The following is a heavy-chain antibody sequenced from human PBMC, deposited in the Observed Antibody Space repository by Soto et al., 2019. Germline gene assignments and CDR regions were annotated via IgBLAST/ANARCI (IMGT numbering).Heavy chain of an antibody. D-gene: IGHD3-10*01. J-gene: IGHJ4*02. CDR1: GFTFSSYS. V-gene: IGHV3-21*01. CDR2: ISSSSSYI. Sequence: GESLKISCAASGFTFSSYSMNWVRQAPGKGLEWVSSISSSSSYIYYADSVKGRFTISRDNAKNSLYLQMNSLRAEDTAVYYCARENTMVRGVIDYWGQGTLVTVSS. CDR3: ARENTMVRGVIDY.